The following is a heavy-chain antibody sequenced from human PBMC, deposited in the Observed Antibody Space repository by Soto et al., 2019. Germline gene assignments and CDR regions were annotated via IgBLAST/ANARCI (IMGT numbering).Heavy chain of an antibody. D-gene: IGHD1-26*01. CDR3: ARRWEYFYMDV. CDR1: GFTFSSYW. CDR2: INTDGTSP. V-gene: IGHV3-74*03. Sequence: EVQLVESGGALVQPGGSLRLSCAASGFTFSSYWMHWVRQAPGKGLVWVSRINTDGTSPKYADSVKGRFTISRDNAKNTLYLQMNSLRDEDTAVYYCARRWEYFYMDVWGKATTVTVSS. J-gene: IGHJ6*03.